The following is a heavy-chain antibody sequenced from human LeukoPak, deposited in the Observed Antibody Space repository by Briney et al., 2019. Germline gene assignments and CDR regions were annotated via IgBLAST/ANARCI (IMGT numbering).Heavy chain of an antibody. Sequence: GGSLRLSCAASGFTFSSYSMNWVRQAPGKGLEWVSYISSSSTIYYADSVKGRFTISRDNAKNSLYLQMNSLRAEDMAVYYCARGGYGDLPSRPFDYWGQGTLVTVSS. CDR2: ISSSSTI. CDR1: GFTFSSYS. D-gene: IGHD4-17*01. CDR3: ARGGYGDLPSRPFDY. V-gene: IGHV3-48*01. J-gene: IGHJ4*02.